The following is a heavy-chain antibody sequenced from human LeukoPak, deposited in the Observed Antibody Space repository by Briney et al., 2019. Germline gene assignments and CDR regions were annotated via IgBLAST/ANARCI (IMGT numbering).Heavy chain of an antibody. CDR2: ISNDGNNK. D-gene: IGHD3-10*01. J-gene: IGHJ4*02. CDR1: GFSFNSYP. Sequence: GGSLRLSCAASGFSFNSYPMHWVRQAPGKGLEWVAVISNDGNNKYYADSVKGRFTISRDNSNITLSLQMNGLRVEDTAVYYCARPDDSESFYRANHYWGRGTLVTVS. CDR3: ARPDDSESFYRANHY. V-gene: IGHV3-30*04.